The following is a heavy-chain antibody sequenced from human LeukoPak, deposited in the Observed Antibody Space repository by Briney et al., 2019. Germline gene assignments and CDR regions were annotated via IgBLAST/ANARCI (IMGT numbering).Heavy chain of an antibody. J-gene: IGHJ3*02. Sequence: GASVKVSCKVSGYTLTELSMHWVRQAPGKGLELMGGFDPEDGETIYAQKFQGRVTMTEDTSTDTAYMELSSLRSEDTAVYYCATGLMVRGVLDAFDIWGQGTMVTVSS. CDR3: ATGLMVRGVLDAFDI. D-gene: IGHD3-10*01. CDR2: FDPEDGET. V-gene: IGHV1-24*01. CDR1: GYTLTELS.